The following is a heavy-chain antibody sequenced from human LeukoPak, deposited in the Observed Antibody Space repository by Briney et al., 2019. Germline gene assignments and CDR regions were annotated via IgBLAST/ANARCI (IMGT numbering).Heavy chain of an antibody. V-gene: IGHV3-30-3*01. CDR1: GFTFSNYA. Sequence: GGALVLSCAASGFTFSNYAMHWVRPAPGKGLEWVAVISYDGSNKYYADSVKGRFTISRDNSKNTLYLQMNSLRAEDTAVYYCARALWIQLDDAFDIWGQGTMVTVSS. J-gene: IGHJ3*02. CDR3: ARALWIQLDDAFDI. CDR2: ISYDGSNK. D-gene: IGHD5-18*01.